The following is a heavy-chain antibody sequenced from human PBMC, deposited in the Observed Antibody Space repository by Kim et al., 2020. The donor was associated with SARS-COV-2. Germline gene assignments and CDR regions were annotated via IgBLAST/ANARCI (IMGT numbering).Heavy chain of an antibody. V-gene: IGHV4-59*08. J-gene: IGHJ4*02. D-gene: IGHD2-15*01. CDR2: IYYSGST. CDR1: GGSISSYY. CDR3: ARHTPGTED. Sequence: SETLSRTCTVSGGSISSYYWSWIRQPPGKGLEWIGYIYYSGSTNYNPSLKSRVTISVDTSKNQFSLKLSSVTAADTAVYYCARHTPGTEDWGQGTLVTVSS.